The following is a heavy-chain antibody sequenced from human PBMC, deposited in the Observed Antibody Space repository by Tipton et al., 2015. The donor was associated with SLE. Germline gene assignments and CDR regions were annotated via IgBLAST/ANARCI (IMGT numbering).Heavy chain of an antibody. D-gene: IGHD3-22*01. V-gene: IGHV3-7*01. Sequence: GSLRLSCAASGFTFSSYSMNWVRQAPGKGLEWVANIKQDGSEKFYVDSVKGRFTISRDNSKNTLYLQMNSLRAEDTAVYYCARDGAYYYDSSGYNWFDPWGQGTLVTVSS. J-gene: IGHJ5*02. CDR1: GFTFSSYS. CDR2: IKQDGSEK. CDR3: ARDGAYYYDSSGYNWFDP.